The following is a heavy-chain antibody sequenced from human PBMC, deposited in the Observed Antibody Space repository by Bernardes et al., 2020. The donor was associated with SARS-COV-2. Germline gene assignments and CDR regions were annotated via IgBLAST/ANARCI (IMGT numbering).Heavy chain of an antibody. Sequence: WSLRLSCAASGFTFSSYWMHWVSQGPGKGLVWVSRINSDGRTTTYADSVKGRFTISRDNGKNTLYLQMNSLRAEDTAVYYCVRGPSDGHGRFEYWGQGALVTVSS. CDR3: VRGPSDGHGRFEY. J-gene: IGHJ4*02. CDR2: INSDGRTT. V-gene: IGHV3-74*01. CDR1: GFTFSSYW.